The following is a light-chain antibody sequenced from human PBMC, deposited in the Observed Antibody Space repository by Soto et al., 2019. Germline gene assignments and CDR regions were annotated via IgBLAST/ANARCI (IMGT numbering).Light chain of an antibody. CDR2: SAF. V-gene: IGKV1-39*01. CDR1: QHISVY. Sequence: DIQMAQSPSSLSASVGDRVTITCRASQHISVYLNWYQQKPGEAPKLLIYSAFNLERGVPSRFSGSGSGTDFSLTISPLQPEDFATYYCQQGYSAAYTFGQGTNLEMK. J-gene: IGKJ2*01. CDR3: QQGYSAAYT.